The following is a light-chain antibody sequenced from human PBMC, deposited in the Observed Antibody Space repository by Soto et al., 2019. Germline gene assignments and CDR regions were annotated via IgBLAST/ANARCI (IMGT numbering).Light chain of an antibody. V-gene: IGKV3-15*01. CDR1: QSVSSD. CDR3: HQRSNWPPFT. Sequence: EIVMTQSPATLSVSPGERATLSCRASQSVSSDFAWYQQKPGQAPRLLIYGASSRATGIPARFSGSGSGTEFTPTISSLQPEDFAVYYCHQRSNWPPFTFGQGTRLEIK. J-gene: IGKJ5*01. CDR2: GAS.